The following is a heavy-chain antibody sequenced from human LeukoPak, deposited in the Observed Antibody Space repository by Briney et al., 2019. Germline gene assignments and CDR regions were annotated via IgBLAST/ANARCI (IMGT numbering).Heavy chain of an antibody. V-gene: IGHV3-7*01. CDR1: GFTFRDYW. Sequence: GGSLRLSCAASGFTFRDYWMTGLPQAPGKGREGVADIKQDGGDKKHVDSVKGRFTIPRDNDTNSMSLKMESLRAEDPAVYYCVRAGYTYGTLYFWGQGTLVTVSS. CDR3: VRAGYTYGTLYF. J-gene: IGHJ4*02. D-gene: IGHD5-18*01. CDR2: IKQDGGDK.